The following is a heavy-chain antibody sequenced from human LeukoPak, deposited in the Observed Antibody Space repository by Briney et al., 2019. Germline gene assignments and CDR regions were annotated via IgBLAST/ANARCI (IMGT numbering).Heavy chain of an antibody. D-gene: IGHD1-26*01. J-gene: IGHJ3*02. CDR3: AKDLIRGGIVETLRGGAFDI. CDR2: ISGSGGST. CDR1: GFTFSSYT. Sequence: PGGSLRLSCAASGFTFSSYTMSWVRQAPGKGLEWVSAISGSGGSTYYADSVKGRFTISRDNSKNTLYLQMNSLRAEDTAVYYCAKDLIRGGIVETLRGGAFDIWGQGTMVTVSS. V-gene: IGHV3-23*01.